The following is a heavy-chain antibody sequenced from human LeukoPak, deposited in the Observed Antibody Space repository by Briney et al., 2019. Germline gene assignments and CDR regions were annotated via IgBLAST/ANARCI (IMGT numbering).Heavy chain of an antibody. CDR1: GFTFSDYY. J-gene: IGHJ4*02. V-gene: IGHV3-11*01. CDR3: AKDRDDYGDFAFDY. Sequence: PGGSLRLSCAASGFTFSDYYMSWIRQAPGKGLEWVSYISSSGSTIYYADSVKGRFTISRDNSKNTLYLQIDGLRAEDTAIYYCAKDRDDYGDFAFDYWGQGTLVTVSS. D-gene: IGHD4-17*01. CDR2: ISSSGSTI.